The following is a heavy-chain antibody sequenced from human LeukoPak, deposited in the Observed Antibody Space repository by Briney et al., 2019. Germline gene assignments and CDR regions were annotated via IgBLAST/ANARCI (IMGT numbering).Heavy chain of an antibody. Sequence: SVKVSCKASGGTFSSYAISWVRQAPGQGLEWMGRIIPILGIANYAQKFQGRVTITADKSTSTAYVELSSLRSEDTAVYYCAGARDGSHAFDIWGQGTMVTVSS. CDR1: GGTFSSYA. D-gene: IGHD5-24*01. V-gene: IGHV1-69*04. J-gene: IGHJ3*02. CDR2: IIPILGIA. CDR3: AGARDGSHAFDI.